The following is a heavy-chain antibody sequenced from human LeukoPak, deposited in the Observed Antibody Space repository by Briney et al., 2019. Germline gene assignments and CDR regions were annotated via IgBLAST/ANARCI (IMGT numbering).Heavy chain of an antibody. J-gene: IGHJ4*02. D-gene: IGHD1-26*01. CDR2: ISAYNANT. V-gene: IGHV1-18*04. CDR3: ASPAYSGSYSY. Sequence: ASVKVSCKASGYPYTGYYLHWVRQAPGQGLEWMGWISAYNANTNYAQKLQGRVTMTTDTSTSTAYMELRSLRSDDTAVYYCASPAYSGSYSYWGQGTLVTVSS. CDR1: GYPYTGYY.